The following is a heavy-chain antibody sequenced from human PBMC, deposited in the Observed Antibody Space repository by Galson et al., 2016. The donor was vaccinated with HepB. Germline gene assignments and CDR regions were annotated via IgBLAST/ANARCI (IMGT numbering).Heavy chain of an antibody. CDR3: ARLEDTVVVVAAARSFDY. CDR1: GFTFSDYW. D-gene: IGHD2-15*01. V-gene: IGHV3-7*03. J-gene: IGHJ4*02. CDR2: IKQDGSEK. Sequence: SLRLSCAVSGFTFSDYWMSWVRQAPGKGLEWVANIKQDGSEKYYVDSVKGRFTISRDNAKNSLYLQMNSLRAEDTAMYYCARLEDTVVVVAAARSFDYWGQGTLVTVSS.